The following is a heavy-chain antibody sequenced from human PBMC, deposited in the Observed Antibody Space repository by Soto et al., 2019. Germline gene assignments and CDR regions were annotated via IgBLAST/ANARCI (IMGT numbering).Heavy chain of an antibody. Sequence: QAQLVQSEAEVKRPGSSVKVSCKASGDTFSSYSISWVRQAPGQGLEWMGRIIPMVGTPNYAQKFQGRVTFSADKSTSTAYMVLNSLISDDTAVYYCATDGGSTSSSAYNYFMDVWGKGTPVTVSS. CDR2: IIPMVGTP. J-gene: IGHJ6*03. D-gene: IGHD3-16*01. CDR1: GDTFSSYS. CDR3: ATDGGSTSSSAYNYFMDV. V-gene: IGHV1-69*08.